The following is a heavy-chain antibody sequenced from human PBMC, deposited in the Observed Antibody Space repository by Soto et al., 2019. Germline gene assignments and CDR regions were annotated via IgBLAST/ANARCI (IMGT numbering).Heavy chain of an antibody. Sequence: GGSLRLSCAASGFTFSSYSMNWVRQAPGKGLEWVSSISSSSSYIYYADSGKGRFTITRDNAKNSLYLQMNSLRAEDTAVYYCARDSLNYYDSSGYYYATWGQGTLVTVSS. CDR1: GFTFSSYS. CDR2: ISSSSSYI. J-gene: IGHJ4*02. V-gene: IGHV3-21*01. CDR3: ARDSLNYYDSSGYYYAT. D-gene: IGHD3-22*01.